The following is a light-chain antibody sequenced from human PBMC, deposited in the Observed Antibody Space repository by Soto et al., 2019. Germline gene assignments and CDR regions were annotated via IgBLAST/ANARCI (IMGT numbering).Light chain of an antibody. CDR3: QQTYTPRVYT. CDR1: QSISIN. V-gene: IGKV1-39*01. J-gene: IGKJ2*01. CDR2: AAS. Sequence: DILLTQSPTSLSASVGDTVTITCRASQSISINLNWYQHRPGEAPKVLIYAASTLATGAPSRFSGTGVGTDFTLTISSLQREDFATYYCQQTYTPRVYTFGQGTKLEFK.